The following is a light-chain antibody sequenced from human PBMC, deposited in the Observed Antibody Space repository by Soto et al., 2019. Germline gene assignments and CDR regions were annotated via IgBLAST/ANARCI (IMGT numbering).Light chain of an antibody. CDR2: EVS. CDR1: SSDVGSYNL. V-gene: IGLV2-14*02. J-gene: IGLJ1*01. CDR3: SLYTNSSTYV. Sequence: QSVLTQPASVSGSPGQSITISCTGTSSDVGSYNLVSWYQQHPGKAPKLMIYEVSNRPSGVPDRFSGSKSGNTASLTISGLQAEDEADYYCSLYTNSSTYVFGTGTKVTVL.